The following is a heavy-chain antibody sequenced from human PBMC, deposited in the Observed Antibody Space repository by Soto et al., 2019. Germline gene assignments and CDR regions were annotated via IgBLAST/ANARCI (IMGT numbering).Heavy chain of an antibody. J-gene: IGHJ4*02. V-gene: IGHV3-21*01. CDR3: AGRYCTNGVCPFDS. Sequence: GGSLRLSCAASEFTFSTYSTNWVRQAPGKGLGWVSSISSSSGRVYYADSVKGRFTISRDNAKSSLFLQMNSLRAEDTAVYYCAGRYCTNGVCPFDSWGQGTLVTVSS. D-gene: IGHD2-8*01. CDR2: ISSSSGRV. CDR1: EFTFSTYS.